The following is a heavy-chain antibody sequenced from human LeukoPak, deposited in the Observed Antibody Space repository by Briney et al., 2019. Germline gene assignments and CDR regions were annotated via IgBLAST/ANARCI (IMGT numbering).Heavy chain of an antibody. CDR3: AKDKHWNVCDY. CDR2: ISWNSGSI. J-gene: IGHJ4*02. CDR1: GFTFDDYA. D-gene: IGHD1-1*01. Sequence: PGRSLRLSCAASGFTFDDYAMHWVRQAPGKGLEWVSGISWNSGSIGYADSVKGRFTISRDNAKNSLYLQMNSLRAEDTALYYCAKDKHWNVCDYWGRGTQVTVSS. V-gene: IGHV3-9*01.